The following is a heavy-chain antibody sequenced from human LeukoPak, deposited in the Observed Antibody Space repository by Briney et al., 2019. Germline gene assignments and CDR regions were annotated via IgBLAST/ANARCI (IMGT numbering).Heavy chain of an antibody. Sequence: PGGSLRLSCEASGFTFSSYAMSWVRQAPGKGLEWVSTIRGSGSSTYYADSVKGRFTISRDNSKNTLYLQMDSLRAEDTAVYYCANTHCDSSPIVWNFWGQGTLVTVSS. CDR3: ANTHCDSSPIVWNF. D-gene: IGHD6-6*01. J-gene: IGHJ4*02. V-gene: IGHV3-23*01. CDR2: IRGSGSST. CDR1: GFTFSSYA.